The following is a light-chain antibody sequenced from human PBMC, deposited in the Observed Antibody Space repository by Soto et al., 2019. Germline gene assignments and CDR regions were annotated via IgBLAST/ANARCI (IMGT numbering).Light chain of an antibody. J-gene: IGKJ1*01. V-gene: IGKV1-39*01. CDR1: ESVTNY. CDR3: QQSYILPWT. Sequence: DIKMYQAPSSLSATVGDSVTITCRASESVTNYLNWYQQKPGKAPKLLIYTGSSLESGVPSRFSGSGSGTAFSLTISSLQPEDFAPYYCQQSYILPWTFGQGTIVDIK. CDR2: TGS.